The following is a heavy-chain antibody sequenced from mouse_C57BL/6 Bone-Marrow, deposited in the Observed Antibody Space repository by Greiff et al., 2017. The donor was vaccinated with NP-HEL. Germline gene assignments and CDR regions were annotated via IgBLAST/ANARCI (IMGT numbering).Heavy chain of an antibody. D-gene: IGHD1-1*01. CDR3: ARGSYGSSYGYFDV. CDR1: GYTFTSYW. J-gene: IGHJ1*03. V-gene: IGHV1-64*01. CDR2: IHPNSCST. Sequence: QVQLQQPGAELVKPGASVKLSCKASGYTFTSYWMHWVKQRPGQGLEWIGMIHPNSCSTNYNEKFKSKATLTVDKSSSTAYMQLSSLTSEDSAVYYCARGSYGSSYGYFDVWGTGTTVTVSS.